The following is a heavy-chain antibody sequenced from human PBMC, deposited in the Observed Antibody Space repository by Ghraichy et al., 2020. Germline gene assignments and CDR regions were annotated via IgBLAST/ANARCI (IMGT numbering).Heavy chain of an antibody. Sequence: WVSSISSTSSYIYYADSVKGRITISRDNAKNSVYLQMSSLRAEDTAMYYCARSSAPWGYCSSDSCYPLDYLGHGTLIPVSS. J-gene: IGHJ4*01. CDR3: ARSSAPWGYCSSDSCYPLDY. CDR2: ISSTSSYI. V-gene: IGHV3-21*01. D-gene: IGHD2-2*01.